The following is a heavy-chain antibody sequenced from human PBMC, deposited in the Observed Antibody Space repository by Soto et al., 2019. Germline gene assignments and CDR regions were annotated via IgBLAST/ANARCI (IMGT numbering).Heavy chain of an antibody. D-gene: IGHD3-3*01. J-gene: IGHJ6*02. Sequence: VKVSCKASGGPLISYAIIWVRQAPGQGLEWMGGIIPIFGTANYAQKFQGRVTITADESTSTAYMELSSLRSEDTAVYYCARDRANLRFLQWSPPSDYYGMDVWGQRTTVTVSS. CDR3: ARDRANLRFLQWSPPSDYYGMDV. CDR1: GGPLISYA. V-gene: IGHV1-69*01. CDR2: IIPIFGTA.